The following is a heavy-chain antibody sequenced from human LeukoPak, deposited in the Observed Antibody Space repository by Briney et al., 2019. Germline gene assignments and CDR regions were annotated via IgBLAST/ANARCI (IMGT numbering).Heavy chain of an antibody. V-gene: IGHV4-59*01. D-gene: IGHD3-22*01. CDR2: IYYTGST. Sequence: SETLSLTCTVSGGSISSYYWSWIRQPPEKGLEWIGYIYYTGSTNYNPSLKSRVTISVDTSKNQFSLKLTSVTAADTAVYYCARERGYGYYGSHAFDIWGQGTIVTVSS. J-gene: IGHJ3*02. CDR1: GGSISSYY. CDR3: ARERGYGYYGSHAFDI.